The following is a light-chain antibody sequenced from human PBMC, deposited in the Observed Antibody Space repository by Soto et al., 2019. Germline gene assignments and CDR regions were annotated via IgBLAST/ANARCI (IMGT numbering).Light chain of an antibody. V-gene: IGLV2-14*01. CDR3: SSYTSGSTLV. Sequence: QSALTQPASVSGSPGQSFTISCTGTSGDVGGYNYVSWYQQHPGKAPKLMIYDVSNRPSGVSNRFSGSKSGNTASLTISGLQAEDEADYYCSSYTSGSTLVFGGGTKLTVL. J-gene: IGLJ2*01. CDR1: SGDVGGYNY. CDR2: DVS.